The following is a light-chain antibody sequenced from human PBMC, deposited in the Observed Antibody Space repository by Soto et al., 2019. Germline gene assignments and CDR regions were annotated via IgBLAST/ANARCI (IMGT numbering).Light chain of an antibody. V-gene: IGKV1-5*01. CDR1: QSISSW. CDR3: QQYNSYSST. J-gene: IGKJ2*02. Sequence: DIQMTQSPSTLSASVGDGVTITCRASQSISSWLAWYQQKPGKAPKLLIYDASSLESGVPSRFSGSGSGTEFTLTISSLQPDDFATYYCQQYNSYSSTCGQGTKLEIK. CDR2: DAS.